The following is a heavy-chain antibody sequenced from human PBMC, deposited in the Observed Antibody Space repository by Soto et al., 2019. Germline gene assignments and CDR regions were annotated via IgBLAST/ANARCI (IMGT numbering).Heavy chain of an antibody. CDR1: GGTFSSYT. CDR2: IIPILGIA. D-gene: IGHD3-16*01. CDR3: AKINRGNSYANY. J-gene: IGHJ4*02. V-gene: IGHV1-69*02. Sequence: SVKVSCKASGGTFSSYTISWVRQAPGQGLEWMGRIIPILGIANYAQKFQGRVTITADKSTSTAYMELSSLKTEDTAVYYCAKINRGNSYANYWGQGTLVTVSS.